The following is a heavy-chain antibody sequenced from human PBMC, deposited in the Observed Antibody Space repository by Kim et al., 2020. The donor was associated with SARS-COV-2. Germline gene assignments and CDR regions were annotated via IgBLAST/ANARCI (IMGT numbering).Heavy chain of an antibody. Sequence: NYAQRFRARFTITADKSTITAYLERGSLRSEDTAVYYCAREAYGERAFDIWGQGTMVTVSS. CDR3: AREAYGERAFDI. D-gene: IGHD2-21*01. V-gene: IGHV1-69*04. J-gene: IGHJ3*02.